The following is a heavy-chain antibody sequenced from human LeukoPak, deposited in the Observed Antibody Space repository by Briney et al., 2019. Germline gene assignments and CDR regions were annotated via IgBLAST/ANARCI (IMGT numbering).Heavy chain of an antibody. Sequence: SVKVSCKASGGTFSSYAISWVRQAPGQGLEWMGGIIPIFGTANYAQKFQGRVTITADNSTSTAYMELSSLRSEDTTVYYCARVGITVVRGANNWFDPWGQGTLVTVSS. CDR3: ARVGITVVRGANNWFDP. CDR2: IIPIFGTA. CDR1: GGTFSSYA. D-gene: IGHD3-10*01. J-gene: IGHJ5*02. V-gene: IGHV1-69*06.